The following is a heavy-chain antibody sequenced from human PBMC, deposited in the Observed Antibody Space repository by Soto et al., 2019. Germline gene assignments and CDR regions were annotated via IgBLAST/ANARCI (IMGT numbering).Heavy chain of an antibody. CDR2: ISYDGSNK. J-gene: IGHJ6*02. CDR3: ARDRGSKSYYYYGMDV. CDR1: GFTFSSYA. V-gene: IGHV3-30-3*01. Sequence: QVQLVESGGGVVQPGRSLRLSCAASGFTFSSYARHWVRQAPGKGLEWVAVISYDGSNKYYADSVKGRFTISRDNSKNTLYLQMNSLRAEDTAVYYCARDRGSKSYYYYGMDVWGQGTTVTVSS. D-gene: IGHD2-2*01.